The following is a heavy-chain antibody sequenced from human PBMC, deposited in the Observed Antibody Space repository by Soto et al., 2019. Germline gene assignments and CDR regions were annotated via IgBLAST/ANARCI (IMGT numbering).Heavy chain of an antibody. CDR1: GYSFTDYH. CDR3: ARGDSTDCSNGVCSFFYNHDMDV. V-gene: IGHV1-2*04. CDR2: INPKSGGT. D-gene: IGHD2-8*01. J-gene: IGHJ6*02. Sequence: ASVKVSCKAPGYSFTDYHIHWVRQAPGQGLEWLGRINPKSGGTSTAQKFQGWVTMTTDASISTASMELTRLTSDDTAIYYCARGDSTDCSNGVCSFFYNHDMDVWGQGTTVTVSS.